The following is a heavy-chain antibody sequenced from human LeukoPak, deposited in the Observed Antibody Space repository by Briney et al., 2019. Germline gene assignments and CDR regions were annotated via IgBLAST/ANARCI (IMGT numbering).Heavy chain of an antibody. CDR2: IYYSGST. CDR1: GDSISSSTYY. D-gene: IGHD6-13*01. V-gene: IGHV4-39*07. Sequence: SETLSLICTVSGDSISSSTYYWGWIRQPPGKGLEWIGSIYYSGSTYYNPSLKSRVTISIDTSKNQFSLKLSSVTAADTAVYYCARDPAAGPGIYFDYWGQGTLVTVSS. J-gene: IGHJ4*02. CDR3: ARDPAAGPGIYFDY.